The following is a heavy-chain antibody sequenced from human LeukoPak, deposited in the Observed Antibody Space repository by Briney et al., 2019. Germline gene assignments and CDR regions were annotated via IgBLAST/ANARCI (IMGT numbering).Heavy chain of an antibody. J-gene: IGHJ4*02. CDR1: GFTFSSYW. V-gene: IGHV3-7*01. D-gene: IGHD2-21*01. CDR3: ARDQSRLAYCGGDCYPDY. CDR2: IKQDGSEK. Sequence: GGSLRLSCAASGFTFSSYWMSWVRQAPGKGLEWVANIKQDGSEKYYVDSVKGRFTISRDNSKNTLYLQMNSLRAEDTAVYYCARDQSRLAYCGGDCYPDYRGQGTLVTVSS.